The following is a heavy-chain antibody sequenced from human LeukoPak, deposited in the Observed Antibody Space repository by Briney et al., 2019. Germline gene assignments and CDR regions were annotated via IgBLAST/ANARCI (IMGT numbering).Heavy chain of an antibody. CDR2: IWYDGSNK. CDR3: AREVRYRSGGSCYAYFDY. Sequence: GRSLRLSCAASGFTFSSYGMHWVRQAPGKGLEWVAVIWYDGSNKYYADSVKGRFTISRDNSKNTLYLQMNSLRAEDTAVYYCAREVRYRSGGSCYAYFDYWGQGTLVTVSS. J-gene: IGHJ4*02. D-gene: IGHD2-15*01. CDR1: GFTFSSYG. V-gene: IGHV3-33*01.